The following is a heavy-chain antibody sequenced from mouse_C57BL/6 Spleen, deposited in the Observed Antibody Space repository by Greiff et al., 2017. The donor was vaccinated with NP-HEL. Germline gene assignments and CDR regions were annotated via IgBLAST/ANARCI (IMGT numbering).Heavy chain of an antibody. J-gene: IGHJ2*01. CDR2: IYPGDGDT. CDR3: AREDYGNYYFDY. CDR1: GYAFSSYW. V-gene: IGHV1-80*01. D-gene: IGHD2-1*01. Sequence: QVQPQQSGAELVKPGASVKISCKASGYAFSSYWMNWVKQRPGKGLEWIGQIYPGDGDTNYNGKFKGKATLTADKSSSTAYMQLSSLTSEDSAVYFCAREDYGNYYFDYWGQGTTLTVSS.